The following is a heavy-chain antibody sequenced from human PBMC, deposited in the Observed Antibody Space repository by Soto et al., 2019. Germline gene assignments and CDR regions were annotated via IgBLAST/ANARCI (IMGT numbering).Heavy chain of an antibody. V-gene: IGHV1-18*01. CDR1: GYTFTSYG. J-gene: IGHJ4*02. CDR3: ARDLRGYCSSTSCLQMGYYFDY. D-gene: IGHD2-2*01. CDR2: ISAYNGNT. Sequence: GASVKVSCKASGYTFTSYGISWVRQAPGQGLEWMGWISAYNGNTNYAQKHQGRVTMTTDTSTSTAYMELRSLRSDDTAVYYCARDLRGYCSSTSCLQMGYYFDYWGQGTLVTVSS.